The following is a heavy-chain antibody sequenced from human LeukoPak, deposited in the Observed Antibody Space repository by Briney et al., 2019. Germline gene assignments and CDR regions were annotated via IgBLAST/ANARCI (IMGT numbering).Heavy chain of an antibody. CDR1: GFTFSSYA. Sequence: GGSLRLSCAASGFTFSSYAMHWVRQAPGKGLEWVAVISYDGSNKYYADSVKGRFTISRDNSKNTLYLQMNSLRAEDTAVYYCAREDGSGSYYYYYYYGMDVWGQGTTVTVSS. CDR3: AREDGSGSYYYYYYYGMDV. J-gene: IGHJ6*02. D-gene: IGHD3-10*01. V-gene: IGHV3-30-3*01. CDR2: ISYDGSNK.